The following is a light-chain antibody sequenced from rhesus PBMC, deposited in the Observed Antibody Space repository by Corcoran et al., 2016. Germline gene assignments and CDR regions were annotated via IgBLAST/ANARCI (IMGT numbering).Light chain of an antibody. CDR3: SSYASSSAYYM. Sequence: QAALTQSPSVSGSPGQSVTISCTGTSSDIGGYNRVSWYQQHPGKAPKVMIYEVSKRPSGVSDRFSGSKSGNTASLTISGLQAEDEADYYCSSYASSSAYYMFGAGTRLTVL. CDR2: EVS. CDR1: SSDIGGYNR. V-gene: IGLV2-13*02. J-gene: IGLJ1*01.